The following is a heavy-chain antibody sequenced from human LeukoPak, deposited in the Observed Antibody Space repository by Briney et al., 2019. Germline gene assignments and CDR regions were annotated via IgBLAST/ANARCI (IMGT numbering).Heavy chain of an antibody. V-gene: IGHV4-59*01. CDR3: ARRRYSREFDY. CDR1: GGSISSYY. Sequence: SETLSLTCTVSGGSISSYYWSWIRQPPGRGLEWFGYIYYSGSTNYNPSLKSRVTISVDTSKNQFSLKLSSVTAADTAVYYCARRRYSREFDYWGQGTLVTVSS. D-gene: IGHD6-13*01. CDR2: IYYSGST. J-gene: IGHJ4*02.